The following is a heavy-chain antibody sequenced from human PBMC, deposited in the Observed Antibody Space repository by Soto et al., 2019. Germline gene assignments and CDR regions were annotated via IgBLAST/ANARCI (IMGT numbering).Heavy chain of an antibody. Sequence: EVQLLESGGGLVQPGGSLRLSCAASGFTFSNYAMSWVRQAPGKGLEWVSVISGSGGSTHYADSVKGRFTISRDNSKNTLSLQMNSLRAEDTAIYYCAKGGGGSYFDYWGQGTLVTVSS. CDR1: GFTFSNYA. CDR3: AKGGGGSYFDY. V-gene: IGHV3-23*01. D-gene: IGHD1-26*01. J-gene: IGHJ4*02. CDR2: ISGSGGST.